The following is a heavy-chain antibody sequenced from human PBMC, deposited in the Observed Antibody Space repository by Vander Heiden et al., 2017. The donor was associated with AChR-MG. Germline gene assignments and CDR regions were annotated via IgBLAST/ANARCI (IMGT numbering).Heavy chain of an antibody. CDR1: GFPFSSYA. V-gene: IGHV3-30-3*01. J-gene: IGHJ5*02. CDR2: ISYDGSNK. Sequence: QVQLVESGGGVVQPGRSLRLSCAAPGFPFSSYAMHWVRQAPGKGLEWVAVISYDGSNKYYADSVKGRFTISRDNSKNTLYLQMNSLRAEDTAVYYCARETAYCSGGSCYIWFDPWDQGTLVTVSS. CDR3: ARETAYCSGGSCYIWFDP. D-gene: IGHD2-15*01.